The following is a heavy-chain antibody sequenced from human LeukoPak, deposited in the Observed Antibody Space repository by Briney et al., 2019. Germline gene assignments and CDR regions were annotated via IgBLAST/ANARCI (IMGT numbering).Heavy chain of an antibody. CDR3: ARAGPFGESYFDY. CDR2: IKQDGSEK. D-gene: IGHD3-10*01. CDR1: GFTFRSYW. J-gene: IGHJ4*02. Sequence: GGSLRLSCAASGFTFRSYWMRWVRQAPGKGLEWVANIKQDGSEKYYVDSVKGRFTISRDNAKNSLYLQMNSLRAEDTAVYYCARAGPFGESYFDYWGQGTLVTVSS. V-gene: IGHV3-7*01.